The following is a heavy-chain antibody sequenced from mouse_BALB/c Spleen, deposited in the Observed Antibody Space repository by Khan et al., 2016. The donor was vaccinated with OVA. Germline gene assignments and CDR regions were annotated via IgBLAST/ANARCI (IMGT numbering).Heavy chain of an antibody. CDR3: AISEDGNPYYFDY. V-gene: IGHV3-2*02. J-gene: IGHJ2*01. CDR2: ISYSGST. CDR1: GYSITSDYA. D-gene: IGHD2-1*01. Sequence: VQLKESGPGLVKPSQSLSLTCTVTGYSITSDYAWNWIRQFPGNKLEWMGYISYSGSTSYNQSLNSRITITRDTSKNPFFLQLNSVTTEDTATYYCAISEDGNPYYFDYWGQGTTLPVSS.